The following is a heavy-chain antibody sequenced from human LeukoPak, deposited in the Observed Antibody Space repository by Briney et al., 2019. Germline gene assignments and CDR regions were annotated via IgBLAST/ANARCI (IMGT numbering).Heavy chain of an antibody. CDR3: TRGSRYSYGTAIFDY. Sequence: PGGSLRLSCAASGFTVSSNYMSWVRQAPGKGLEWVGFIRSKAYGGTAEYAASVKGRFTISRDDSKSIAYLQMNSLKTEDTAVYYCTRGSRYSYGTAIFDYWGQGTLVTVSS. CDR1: GFTVSSNY. CDR2: IRSKAYGGTA. J-gene: IGHJ4*02. V-gene: IGHV3-49*04. D-gene: IGHD5-18*01.